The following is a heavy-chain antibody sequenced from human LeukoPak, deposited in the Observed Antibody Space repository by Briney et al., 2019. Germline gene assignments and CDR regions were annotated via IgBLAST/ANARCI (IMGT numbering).Heavy chain of an antibody. CDR2: IYYSGST. CDR3: ARARIAARRLAWFDP. J-gene: IGHJ5*02. CDR1: GGSISSGGYY. Sequence: SETLSLTCTVSGGSISSGGYYWSWLRQHPGKGLEWIGYIYYSGSTYYNPSLKSRVTISVDTSKNQFSLKLSSVTAADTAVYYCARARIAARRLAWFDPWGQGTLVTVSS. V-gene: IGHV4-31*03. D-gene: IGHD6-6*01.